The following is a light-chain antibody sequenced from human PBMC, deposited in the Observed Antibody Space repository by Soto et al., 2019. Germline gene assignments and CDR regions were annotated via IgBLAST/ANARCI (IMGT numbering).Light chain of an antibody. Sequence: QSALTQPASVSGSPGQSITISCTGTSSDVGGYNYVSWYQQHPGKVPKLMISDVSNRPSGVSNRFSGSKSGDTASLTISGLQAEDEADYYCSSYTRSSTLYVFGTGTKLTVL. V-gene: IGLV2-14*01. J-gene: IGLJ1*01. CDR2: DVS. CDR1: SSDVGGYNY. CDR3: SSYTRSSTLYV.